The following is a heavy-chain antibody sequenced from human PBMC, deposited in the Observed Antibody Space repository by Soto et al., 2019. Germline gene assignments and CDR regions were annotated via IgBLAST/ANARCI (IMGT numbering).Heavy chain of an antibody. V-gene: IGHV4-30-4*01. Sequence: QVQLQESGPGLVKPSQTLSLTCTVSGGSISSGDYYWSWIRQPPGKGLEWIGYIYYSGSTYYNPSLYNPSLKSRVTISVDTSKNQFSLKLSSVTAADTAVYYCARQKEFDDGFDIWGQGTMVTVSS. CDR3: ARQKEFDDGFDI. D-gene: IGHD3-10*01. CDR1: GGSISSGDYY. CDR2: IYYSGST. J-gene: IGHJ3*02.